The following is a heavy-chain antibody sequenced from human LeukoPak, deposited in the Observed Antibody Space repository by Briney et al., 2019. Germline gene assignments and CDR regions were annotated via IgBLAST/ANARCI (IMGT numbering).Heavy chain of an antibody. J-gene: IGHJ4*02. Sequence: SETLSLTCTVSGGSISSYYWSWIRQPPGEGLEWIRYIYYSGSTNYNPSLKSRVTISVDTSKNQFSLKLSSVTAADTAVYYCARGHYDSSGYYAPVLDWGQGTLVTVSS. CDR1: GGSISSYY. D-gene: IGHD3-22*01. CDR3: ARGHYDSSGYYAPVLD. V-gene: IGHV4-59*01. CDR2: IYYSGST.